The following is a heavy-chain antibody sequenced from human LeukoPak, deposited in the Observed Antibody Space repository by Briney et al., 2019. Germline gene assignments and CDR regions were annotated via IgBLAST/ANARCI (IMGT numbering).Heavy chain of an antibody. Sequence: ASVKVSCKASGYTFTSYYMHWVRQAPGQGLEWMGIINPSGGSTSYAQKFQGRVTMTRDTSTSTVCMELSSLRSEDTAVYYCARGGIIVVVPAAIIGTRYFDYWGQGTLVTVSS. V-gene: IGHV1-46*01. D-gene: IGHD2-2*02. CDR3: ARGGIIVVVPAAIIGTRYFDY. J-gene: IGHJ4*02. CDR1: GYTFTSYY. CDR2: INPSGGST.